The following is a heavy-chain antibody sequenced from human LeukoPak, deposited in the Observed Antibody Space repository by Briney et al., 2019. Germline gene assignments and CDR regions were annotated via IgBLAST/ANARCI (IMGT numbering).Heavy chain of an antibody. CDR2: IYHSGST. J-gene: IGHJ4*02. Sequence: SETQSLTCTVSGYSLSSGYYWGWIRPPPGKGLEWIGIIYHSGSTYYNPSLKSRVTISVDTSKNQFSLKLSSVTAADTAVYYCARVRGYSYGLYYFDYWGQGILVTVSS. V-gene: IGHV4-38-2*02. CDR3: ARVRGYSYGLYYFDY. D-gene: IGHD5-18*01. CDR1: GYSLSSGYY.